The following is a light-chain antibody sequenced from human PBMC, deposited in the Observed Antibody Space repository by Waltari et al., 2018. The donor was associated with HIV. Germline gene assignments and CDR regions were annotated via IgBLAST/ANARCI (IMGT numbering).Light chain of an antibody. V-gene: IGLV3-1*01. CDR3: QAWDSSTVV. Sequence: SYELTQPPSVSVSPGQTASITGSGDKLGNKYASWYQQRPGQSPVLVIYQDRKRPSGIPERFSGANSGNTATLTISGTQAMDEADYYCQAWDSSTVVFGGGTKLTVL. CDR1: KLGNKY. CDR2: QDR. J-gene: IGLJ2*01.